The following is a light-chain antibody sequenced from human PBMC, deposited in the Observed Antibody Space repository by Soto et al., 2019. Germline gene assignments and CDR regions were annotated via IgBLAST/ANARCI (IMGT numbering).Light chain of an antibody. Sequence: EIVLTQSPGTLSLSPGERATLSCRASQSVPNSYLAWYQQKPGQAPRLLIYGASSRATGIPVRFSGSGSGTDFTLTISRLEPEDFAVYYCQQRSNWPPTFGQGTKVDIK. CDR1: QSVPNSY. J-gene: IGKJ1*01. CDR3: QQRSNWPPT. V-gene: IGKV3D-20*02. CDR2: GAS.